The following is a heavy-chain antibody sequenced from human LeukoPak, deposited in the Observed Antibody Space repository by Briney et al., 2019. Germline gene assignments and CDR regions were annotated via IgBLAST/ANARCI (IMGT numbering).Heavy chain of an antibody. CDR1: GGSISSSSYY. CDR3: AVDFGSHRVVY. J-gene: IGHJ4*01. Sequence: SETLSLTCAVSGGSISSSSYYWGWVPQPPGKGLEWIGSIYYSGNTYYNPSLKSRVTISLDTSKNQYSLRLSSVTAADTAVYYCAVDFGSHRVVYWGQGSLVTVSS. V-gene: IGHV4-39*01. CDR2: IYYSGNT. D-gene: IGHD3-3*01.